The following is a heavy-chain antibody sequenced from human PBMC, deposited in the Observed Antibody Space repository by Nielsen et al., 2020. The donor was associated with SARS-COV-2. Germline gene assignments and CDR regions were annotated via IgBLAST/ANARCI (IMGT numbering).Heavy chain of an antibody. Sequence: GESLKISCAASGFNVGNNFMTWVRQAPEKGLEWVAVIHSGGRTVYSESVKGRFTISRHSSKNTLYLQMNSLRSEDTAIYYCARDFKVGEPQDYHYGMDVWGQGTTVTVSS. J-gene: IGHJ6*02. CDR3: ARDFKVGEPQDYHYGMDV. V-gene: IGHV3-53*04. CDR2: IHSGGRT. D-gene: IGHD3-10*01. CDR1: GFNVGNNF.